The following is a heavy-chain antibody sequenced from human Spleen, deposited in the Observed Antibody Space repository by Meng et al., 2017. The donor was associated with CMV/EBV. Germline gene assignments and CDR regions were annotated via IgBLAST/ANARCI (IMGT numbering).Heavy chain of an antibody. CDR3: ARDGVSTGSDYGTYRYYGMDV. CDR2: IIPIFGTA. V-gene: IGHV1-69*06. CDR1: GGTFSSYA. D-gene: IGHD1-26*01. Sequence: SVKVSCKASGGTFSSYAISWVRQAPGQGLEWMGGIIPIFGTANYEPKFLGRVTITAAKSMNTVYMELSSLTSEDTAVYYCARDGVSTGSDYGTYRYYGMDVWGQGTTVTVSS. J-gene: IGHJ6*02.